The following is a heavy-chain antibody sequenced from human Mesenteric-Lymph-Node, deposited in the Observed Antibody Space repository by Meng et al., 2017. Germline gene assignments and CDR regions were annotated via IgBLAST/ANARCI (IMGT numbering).Heavy chain of an antibody. Sequence: ASVKVSCKVSGYTLTELSMHWVRQAPGKGLEWMGGFDPEDGETIYAQKFQGRVTMTEDTSTDTAYMELSCLRSEDTAVYYCATEAFDWLLSRYFDYWGQGTLVTVSS. V-gene: IGHV1-24*01. CDR1: GYTLTELS. CDR3: ATEAFDWLLSRYFDY. J-gene: IGHJ4*02. D-gene: IGHD3-9*01. CDR2: FDPEDGET.